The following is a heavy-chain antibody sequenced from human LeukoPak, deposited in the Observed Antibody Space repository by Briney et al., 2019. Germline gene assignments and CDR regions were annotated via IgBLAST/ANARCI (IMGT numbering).Heavy chain of an antibody. CDR3: ARATCDYGDFPYAFDI. V-gene: IGHV4-34*01. J-gene: IGHJ3*02. D-gene: IGHD4-17*01. CDR1: GGSFSGYY. CDR2: INHSGST. Sequence: SETLSLTCAVYGGSFSGYYWSWIRQPPGKGLEWIGEINHSGSTNYNPSLKSRVTISVDTSKNQFSLKLSSVTAADTAVYYCARATCDYGDFPYAFDIWGQGTMVTVSS.